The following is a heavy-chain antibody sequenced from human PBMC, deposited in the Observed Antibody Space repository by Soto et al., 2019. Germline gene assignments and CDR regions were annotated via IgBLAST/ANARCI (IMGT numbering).Heavy chain of an antibody. V-gene: IGHV2-5*02. Sequence: QITLKESGPALVKPTQTLTLTCTCSGFSVTGSGVAVGWIRQPPGKALEWLALIYWDDDKRYSPSLKSRLTISRDTSKNQVVLTMTNMGPVDTGTYYCAHGGTSIYHGYEFWGQGTLVTVPS. CDR2: IYWDDDK. CDR3: AHGGTSIYHGYEF. D-gene: IGHD2-15*01. J-gene: IGHJ4*02. CDR1: GFSVTGSGVA.